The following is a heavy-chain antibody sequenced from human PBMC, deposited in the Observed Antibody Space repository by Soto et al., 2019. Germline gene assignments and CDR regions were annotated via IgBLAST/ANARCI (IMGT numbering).Heavy chain of an antibody. Sequence: ESGGGVVQPGRSLRLSCAASGFNFNIYGMHWVRQAPGKGLQWVAVMSYDGNNKYYAESVKGRFTISRDNSKSTLYLQMNSLRPEDTAVYFCAKDLHDYVWGSYRPDFVYWGQGTLVTVSS. CDR3: AKDLHDYVWGSYRPDFVY. D-gene: IGHD3-16*02. CDR2: MSYDGNNK. V-gene: IGHV3-30*18. CDR1: GFNFNIYG. J-gene: IGHJ4*02.